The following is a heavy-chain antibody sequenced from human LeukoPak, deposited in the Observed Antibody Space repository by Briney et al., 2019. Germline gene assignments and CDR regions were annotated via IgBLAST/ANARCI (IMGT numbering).Heavy chain of an antibody. J-gene: IGHJ5*01. CDR3: ATSGSGWYWFDF. CDR2: VSYSGST. V-gene: IGHV4-61*05. D-gene: IGHD6-19*01. CDR1: GGSITSSSYY. Sequence: PSETLSLTCTVSGGSITSSSYYWGWIRQPPGKGLEWIGYVSYSGSTNYNPSLKSRVTISADTSKNQFSLKLTSVTAADTAVYYCATSGSGWYWFDFWGQGTLVTVSS.